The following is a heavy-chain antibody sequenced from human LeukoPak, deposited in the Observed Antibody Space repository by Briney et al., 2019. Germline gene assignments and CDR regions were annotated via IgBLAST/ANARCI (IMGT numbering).Heavy chain of an antibody. J-gene: IGHJ4*02. V-gene: IGHV3-23*01. CDR3: AKDRYSSGWSDSFAS. CDR2: VSNGGGDT. D-gene: IGHD6-19*01. CDR1: EFIFSNYG. Sequence: PGGSLRLSCAASEFIFSNYGMTWVRRAPGKGLEWIASVSNGGGDTYYADSVKGRFTISRVNSKNTLYLQINSLRAEDTAVYYCAKDRYSSGWSDSFASWGQGTQVSVSS.